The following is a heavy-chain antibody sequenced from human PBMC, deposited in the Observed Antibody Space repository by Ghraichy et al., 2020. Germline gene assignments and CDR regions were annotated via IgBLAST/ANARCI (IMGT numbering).Heavy chain of an antibody. J-gene: IGHJ4*02. CDR2: ISGSGEGT. CDR3: AKRDYSDSSGYYPLFDY. Sequence: GESLNISCAASGFTFSTYAMSWVRQAPGQGLEWVSGISGSGEGTYYADSVKGRFTISRDNSKNTLYLQMNSLRAEDTAVYYCAKRDYSDSSGYYPLFDYWGQGPLVAVSS. D-gene: IGHD3-22*01. CDR1: GFTFSTYA. V-gene: IGHV3-23*01.